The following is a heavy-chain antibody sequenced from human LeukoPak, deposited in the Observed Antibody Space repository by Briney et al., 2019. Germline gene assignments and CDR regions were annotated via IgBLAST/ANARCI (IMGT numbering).Heavy chain of an antibody. Sequence: GGSLRLSCAPSGFLVTSHSMNWARQAPGKGLEWVSTVYTVGRTFYADSVRGRMTVSRDISRNTLYLHMDRLRVEDTAVYYCARDLRVDETTRGLDYWGRGALVTVSS. D-gene: IGHD1-7*01. CDR3: ARDLRVDETTRGLDY. CDR1: GFLVTSHS. CDR2: VYTVGRT. J-gene: IGHJ4*02. V-gene: IGHV3-66*01.